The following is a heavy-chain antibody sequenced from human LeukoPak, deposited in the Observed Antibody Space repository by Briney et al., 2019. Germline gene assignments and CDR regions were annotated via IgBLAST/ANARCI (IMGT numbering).Heavy chain of an antibody. CDR3: AELGMIGGV. D-gene: IGHD3-10*02. CDR2: ISSSGSTI. J-gene: IGHJ6*04. V-gene: IGHV3-48*03. CDR1: GFTFSSYE. Sequence: GGSLRLSCAASGFTFSSYEMNWVRQAPGKGLEWVSYISSSGSTIYYADSVKGRFTISRDNAKNSLYLQMNSMRAENTAVYYCAELGMIGGVWGKGTTVTISS.